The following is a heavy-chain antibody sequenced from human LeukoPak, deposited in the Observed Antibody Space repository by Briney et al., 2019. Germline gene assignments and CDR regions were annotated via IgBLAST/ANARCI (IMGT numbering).Heavy chain of an antibody. CDR2: ISGSGGST. V-gene: IGHV3-23*01. CDR1: GFTFSSYA. Sequence: GGSLRLSCAASGFTFSSYAMSWVRQAAGKGLEWVSAISGSGGSTFYADSVKGRFTISRDNSKNTLCLQMNSLRAEDTAVYYCAKGYCSSTTCYSRFEYWGQGTLVTVSS. J-gene: IGHJ4*02. CDR3: AKGYCSSTTCYSRFEY. D-gene: IGHD2-2*01.